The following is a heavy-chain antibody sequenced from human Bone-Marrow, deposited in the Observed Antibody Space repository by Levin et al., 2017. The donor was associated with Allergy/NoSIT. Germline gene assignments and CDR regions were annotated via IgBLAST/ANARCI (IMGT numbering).Heavy chain of an antibody. Sequence: TGESLKISCAASGFTFSNFGMHWVRQAPGKGLECVSFISYEGSNKYYGDSVKGRFTISRDNSKSTLYLQMASLRPEDTAVYYCAKELDTAMVIDAFDIWGQGTVVTVSS. J-gene: IGHJ3*02. D-gene: IGHD5-18*01. CDR1: GFTFSNFG. CDR3: AKELDTAMVIDAFDI. V-gene: IGHV3-30*18. CDR2: ISYEGSNK.